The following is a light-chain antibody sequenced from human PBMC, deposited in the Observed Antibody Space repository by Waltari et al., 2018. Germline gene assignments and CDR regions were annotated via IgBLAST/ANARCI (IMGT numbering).Light chain of an antibody. V-gene: IGLV3-21*04. J-gene: IGLJ1*01. Sequence: SYVLTQPPSVSVAPGKTARITCGGNNVGTKNWHGYQQKPGQAPVLVISYDSDRPSGIPERFSGSNSGNTATLTISRVEAGDEADYYCQVWDTSSDHLVFGTGTKVTVL. CDR2: YDS. CDR3: QVWDTSSDHLV. CDR1: NVGTKN.